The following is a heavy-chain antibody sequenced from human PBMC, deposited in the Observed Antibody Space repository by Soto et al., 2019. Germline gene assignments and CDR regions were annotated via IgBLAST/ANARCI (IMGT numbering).Heavy chain of an antibody. D-gene: IGHD6-6*01. CDR1: GFTFSSYG. J-gene: IGHJ3*02. CDR3: ARWGVYSSSSGTHDAFDI. V-gene: IGHV3-33*01. Sequence: GGSLRLSCAASGFTFSSYGMHWVRQAPGKGLEWVAVIWYGGSNKYYADSVKGRFTISRDNSKNTLYLQMNSLRAEDTAVYYCARWGVYSSSSGTHDAFDIWGQGTMLTV. CDR2: IWYGGSNK.